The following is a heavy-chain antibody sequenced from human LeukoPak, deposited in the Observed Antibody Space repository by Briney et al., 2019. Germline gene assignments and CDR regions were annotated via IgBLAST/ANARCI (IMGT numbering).Heavy chain of an antibody. CDR1: GYTFTSYG. CDR3: ATAGDPRGGALFDY. D-gene: IGHD3-10*01. J-gene: IGHJ4*02. Sequence: ASVKVSCKASGYTFTSYGISWVRQAPGQGLEWMGWISAYNGNTNYAQKLQGRVTMTEDTSTDTAYMELSSLRSEDTAVYYCATAGDPRGGALFDYWGQGTLVTVSS. V-gene: IGHV1-18*01. CDR2: ISAYNGNT.